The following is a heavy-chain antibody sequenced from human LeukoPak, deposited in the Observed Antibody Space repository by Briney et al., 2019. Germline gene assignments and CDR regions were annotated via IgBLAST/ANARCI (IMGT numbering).Heavy chain of an antibody. Sequence: SETLSLTCTVSGGSISSYYWSWIRQPPGKGLEWIGYIYYSGSTNYNPSLKSRVTISVDTSKNQFSLKLSSVTAADTAVYYCARDSSGWYEGAFDIWAKGQWSPSLQ. D-gene: IGHD6-19*01. CDR2: IYYSGST. V-gene: IGHV4-59*01. CDR1: GGSISSYY. CDR3: ARDSSGWYEGAFDI. J-gene: IGHJ3*02.